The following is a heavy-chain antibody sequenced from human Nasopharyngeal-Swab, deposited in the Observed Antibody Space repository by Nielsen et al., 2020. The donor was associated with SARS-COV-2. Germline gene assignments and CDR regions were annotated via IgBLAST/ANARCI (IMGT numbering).Heavy chain of an antibody. CDR3: ARPYDSSGYFDY. Sequence: GESLKSSGQGSGSSFTSYGIGRERQMPGKGLEWMGIIYPGDSDTRYSPSFQGQVTISADKSISTAYLQWSSLKASDTAMYYCARPYDSSGYFDYWGQGTLVTV. CDR2: IYPGDSDT. J-gene: IGHJ4*02. D-gene: IGHD3-22*01. V-gene: IGHV5-51*01. CDR1: GSSFTSYG.